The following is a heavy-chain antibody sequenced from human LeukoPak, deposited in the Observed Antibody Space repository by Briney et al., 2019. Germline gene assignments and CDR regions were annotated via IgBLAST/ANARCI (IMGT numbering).Heavy chain of an antibody. CDR1: GYTFTGYY. CDR3: ARDLSLAVPVQGY. D-gene: IGHD6-19*01. Sequence: ASVKVSCKASGYTFTGYYMHWVRQAPGQGLEWMGWINPNSGGTNYAQKFQGRVTMTGDTSISTAYMELSRLRSDDTAVYYCARDLSLAVPVQGYWGQGTLVTVSS. J-gene: IGHJ4*02. V-gene: IGHV1-2*02. CDR2: INPNSGGT.